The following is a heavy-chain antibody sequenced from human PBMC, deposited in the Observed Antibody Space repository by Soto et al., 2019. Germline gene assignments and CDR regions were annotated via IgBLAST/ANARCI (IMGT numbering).Heavy chain of an antibody. CDR3: ASVRQLVGYFYYYMDV. Sequence: ASVKVSCKASGYTFTNYGITWVRQAPGQGLEWMGWISAYNGDTHYTQRLQGRVTMTTDTSTSTAYMELRGLRSDDTAVYYCASVRQLVGYFYYYMDVWGKGTTGTVSS. V-gene: IGHV1-18*01. CDR2: ISAYNGDT. CDR1: GYTFTNYG. D-gene: IGHD6-6*01. J-gene: IGHJ6*03.